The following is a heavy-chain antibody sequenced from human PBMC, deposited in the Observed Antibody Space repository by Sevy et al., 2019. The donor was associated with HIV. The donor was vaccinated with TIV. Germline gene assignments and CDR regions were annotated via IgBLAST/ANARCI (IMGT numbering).Heavy chain of an antibody. V-gene: IGHV3-23*01. Sequence: GGSLRLSCAASGFTFSSYAMSWVRQAPGKGLEWVSAISGSGGSTYNADSVKGRFTISRDNSKDTLYLQMNSLRAEDTAVYYWAKTVYYDSSGYYYEPSAFDIWGQGTMVTVSS. J-gene: IGHJ3*02. CDR2: ISGSGGST. CDR1: GFTFSSYA. D-gene: IGHD3-22*01. CDR3: AKTVYYDSSGYYYEPSAFDI.